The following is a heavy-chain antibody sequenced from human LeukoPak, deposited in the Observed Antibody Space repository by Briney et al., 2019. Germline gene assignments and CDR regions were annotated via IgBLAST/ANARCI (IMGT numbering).Heavy chain of an antibody. CDR1: GFSFSDYW. D-gene: IGHD5-18*01. J-gene: IGHJ3*02. CDR2: ISSSGSTI. Sequence: GGSLRLSCVASGFSFSDYWMSWVRQAPGKGLEWVSYISSSGSTIYYADSVKGRFTISRDNAKNSLYLQMNSLRAEDTAVYYCARAPTGIQLWLRDAFDIWGQGTMVTVSS. V-gene: IGHV3-11*04. CDR3: ARAPTGIQLWLRDAFDI.